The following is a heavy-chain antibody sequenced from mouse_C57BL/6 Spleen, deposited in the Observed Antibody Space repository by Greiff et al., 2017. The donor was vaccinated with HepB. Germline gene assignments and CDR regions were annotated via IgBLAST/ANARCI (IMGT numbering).Heavy chain of an antibody. Sequence: DVQLVESGGGLVKPGGSLKLSCAASGFTFSDYGMHWVRQAPEKGLEWVAYISSGSSTIYYADTVKGRFTISRDNAKNTMFLQMTSLRSEDTAMYYWARPGFSLFDYWGQGITLTVAS. V-gene: IGHV5-17*01. CDR2: ISSGSSTI. D-gene: IGHD6-2*01. J-gene: IGHJ2*01. CDR1: GFTFSDYG. CDR3: ARPGFSLFDY.